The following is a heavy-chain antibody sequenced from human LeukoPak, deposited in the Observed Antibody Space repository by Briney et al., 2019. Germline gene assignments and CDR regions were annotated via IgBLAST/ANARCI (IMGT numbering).Heavy chain of an antibody. V-gene: IGHV3-74*01. CDR3: ARVSIFGVVNPFDY. Sequence: GGSLRLSCAAAGFTFSSYWMHWVRQAPGKGLVWVSRINTDGSSTSYADSVKGRFTISRDNAKNTLYLQMNSLRAEDTAVYYCARVSIFGVVNPFDYWGQGTLVTVSS. CDR1: GFTFSSYW. CDR2: INTDGSST. D-gene: IGHD3-3*01. J-gene: IGHJ4*02.